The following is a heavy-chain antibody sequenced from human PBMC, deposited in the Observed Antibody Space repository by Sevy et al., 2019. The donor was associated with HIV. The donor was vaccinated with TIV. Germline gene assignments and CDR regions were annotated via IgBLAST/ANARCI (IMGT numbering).Heavy chain of an antibody. CDR1: GFTFSNYG. V-gene: IGHV3-30*02. CDR2: IRYDGSNK. CDR3: ARDRKVLLVVYAIPFDAFDI. J-gene: IGHJ3*02. Sequence: GGYLRLSCAASGFTFSNYGIHWVRQAPGKGLEWVAFIRYDGSNKYYADSVKGRFTISRDNSKNTLYLRMNSLRAEDTAVYYCARDRKVLLVVYAIPFDAFDIWGQGTMVNVSS. D-gene: IGHD2-8*02.